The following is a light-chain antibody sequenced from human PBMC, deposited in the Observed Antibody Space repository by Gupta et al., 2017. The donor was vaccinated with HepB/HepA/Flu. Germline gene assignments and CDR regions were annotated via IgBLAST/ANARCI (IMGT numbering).Light chain of an antibody. Sequence: EIVFTQSPGTLSLSPGERATLSCRASQSVSSSYLAWYQQKPGQAPRLLIYEASSRANGIPDRFSGSGCGTEFTLTISGREPEDFAVYYCQQKRSSPCPFGQGTKVEIK. CDR1: QSVSSSY. CDR3: QQKRSSPCP. V-gene: IGKV3-20*01. J-gene: IGKJ2*02. CDR2: EAS.